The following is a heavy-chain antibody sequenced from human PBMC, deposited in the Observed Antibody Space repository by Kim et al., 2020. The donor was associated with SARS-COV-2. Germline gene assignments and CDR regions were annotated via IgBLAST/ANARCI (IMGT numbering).Heavy chain of an antibody. V-gene: IGHV4-39*07. CDR1: GGSISSSSYY. CDR2: IYYSGST. D-gene: IGHD6-19*01. J-gene: IGHJ4*02. Sequence: SETLSLTCTVSGGSISSSSYYWGWIRQPPGKGLEWIGSIYYSGSTYYNPSLKSRVTISVDTSKNQFSLKLSSVTAADTAVYYCARDLASGWYYWGQGTLVTVSS. CDR3: ARDLASGWYY.